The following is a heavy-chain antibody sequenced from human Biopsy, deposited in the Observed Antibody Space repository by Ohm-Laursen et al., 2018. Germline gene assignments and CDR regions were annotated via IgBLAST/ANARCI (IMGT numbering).Heavy chain of an antibody. D-gene: IGHD5-24*01. V-gene: IGHV4-59*01. CDR2: IYYSGIA. J-gene: IGHJ5*02. Sequence: TLSLTCTVSGGPLNSYYWSWIRQPPGKGLEWIGYIYYSGIAANYNPSLKGRVTISVDTSKRQFSLRLTSATAADTAVYYCARGGFGLDGYNSPWGRGTLVIVSS. CDR1: GGPLNSYY. CDR3: ARGGFGLDGYNSP.